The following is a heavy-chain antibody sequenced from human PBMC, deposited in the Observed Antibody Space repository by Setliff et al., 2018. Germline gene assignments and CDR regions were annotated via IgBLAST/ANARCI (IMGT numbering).Heavy chain of an antibody. Sequence: GESLTLSCKGSGYTFSNYWVGWVRQVPGKGLEWMGVIYAGDSDTRYSPSFQGQVTFSADKSISTAYLQWSTLKASDTAMYYCARLGSSSWYNDVFDFWGPGTMVTVSS. CDR3: ARLGSSSWYNDVFDF. CDR1: GYTFSNYW. CDR2: IYAGDSDT. J-gene: IGHJ3*01. D-gene: IGHD6-13*01. V-gene: IGHV5-51*01.